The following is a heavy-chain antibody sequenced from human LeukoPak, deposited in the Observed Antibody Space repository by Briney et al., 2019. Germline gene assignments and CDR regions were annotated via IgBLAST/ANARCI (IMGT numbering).Heavy chain of an antibody. Sequence: SETLSLTCTVSGDSISSYYWSWIRQPPGKGLEWIGYIYYSGSTKYNPSLKSRVTMSLDTSKSQFSLKLNSVTAADTAVYYCARDRPPGSVISFSLGMDVWGQGTTVTVSS. CDR1: GDSISSYY. D-gene: IGHD3-10*01. V-gene: IGHV4-59*01. J-gene: IGHJ6*02. CDR3: ARDRPPGSVISFSLGMDV. CDR2: IYYSGST.